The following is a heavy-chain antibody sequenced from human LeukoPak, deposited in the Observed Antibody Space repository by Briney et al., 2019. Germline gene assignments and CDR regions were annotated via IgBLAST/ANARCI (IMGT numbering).Heavy chain of an antibody. D-gene: IGHD3-10*01. CDR3: ATPGLLWFGRGDY. CDR1: GYTFTSYY. J-gene: IGHJ4*02. V-gene: IGHV1-46*01. CDR2: INPSGGST. Sequence: ASVKVSCKASGYTFTSYYMHWVRQAPGQGLEWMGIINPSGGSTSYAQKFQGRVTMTRDMSTSTVYMELSSLRSEDTAVYYCATPGLLWFGRGDYWGQGTLVTVSS.